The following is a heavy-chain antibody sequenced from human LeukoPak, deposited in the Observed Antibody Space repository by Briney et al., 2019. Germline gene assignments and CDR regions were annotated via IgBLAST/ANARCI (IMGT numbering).Heavy chain of an antibody. V-gene: IGHV4-4*07. D-gene: IGHD2-15*01. CDR1: GGSLTGSH. Sequence: SETLSLTCTVSGGSLTGSHWTWIRQPAGRGLEWIGRISASGGTNYNPSLKSRVTISLDTSKNHFSLNLTSVTAADTAVYSCARIRGRMGAFDVWGQGTMVTVSS. J-gene: IGHJ3*01. CDR2: ISASGGT. CDR3: ARIRGRMGAFDV.